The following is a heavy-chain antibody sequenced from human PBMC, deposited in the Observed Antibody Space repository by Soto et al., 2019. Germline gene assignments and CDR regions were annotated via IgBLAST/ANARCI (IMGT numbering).Heavy chain of an antibody. Sequence: GGSLRLSCAASGFTFSDYYMSWIRQAPGKGLEWVSYISSSGSTIYYADSVKGRFTISRDNAKNSLYLQMNSLRAEDTAVYYSASPDTAMVAYYGMDVWGQGTTVTVSS. CDR2: ISSSGSTI. J-gene: IGHJ6*02. CDR3: ASPDTAMVAYYGMDV. V-gene: IGHV3-11*01. CDR1: GFTFSDYY. D-gene: IGHD5-18*01.